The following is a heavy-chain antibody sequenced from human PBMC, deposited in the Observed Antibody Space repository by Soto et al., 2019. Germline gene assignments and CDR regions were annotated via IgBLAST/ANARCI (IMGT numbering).Heavy chain of an antibody. V-gene: IGHV1-69*06. CDR1: GGTFSSYA. CDR2: IIPIFGTA. Sequence: GALVKVSCKASGGTFSSYAISWVRQAPGQGLEWMGGIIPIFGTANYAQKFQGRVTITADKSTSTAYMELSSLRSEDTAVYYCAREAVTSREGFPGVVIIPRRYGYGMDVWGQGTTVTVSS. CDR3: AREAVTSREGFPGVVIIPRRYGYGMDV. J-gene: IGHJ6*02. D-gene: IGHD3-3*01.